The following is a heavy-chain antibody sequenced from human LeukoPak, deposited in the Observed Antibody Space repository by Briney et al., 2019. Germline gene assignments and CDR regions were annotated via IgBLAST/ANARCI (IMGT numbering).Heavy chain of an antibody. CDR3: ASQMNIWSPAGY. CDR2: ISSSGDST. J-gene: IGHJ4*02. Sequence: GGSLRLSCTASGLSLNNYAMSWVRQVPGKGLEYVSAISSSGDSTYYANSVKGRFTISRDNSNNTLYLQMGSLRAEDMAVYYCASQMNIWSPAGYWGQGTLVTVSS. CDR1: GLSLNNYA. V-gene: IGHV3-64*01. D-gene: IGHD2/OR15-2a*01.